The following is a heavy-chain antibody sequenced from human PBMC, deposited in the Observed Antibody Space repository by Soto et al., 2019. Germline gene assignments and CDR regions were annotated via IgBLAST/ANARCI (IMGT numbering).Heavy chain of an antibody. J-gene: IGHJ3*02. D-gene: IGHD5-18*01. V-gene: IGHV3-30*09. CDR1: GFSFSSQA. CDR2: ISNDENRQ. CDR3: ARDIYSYGSAGTPDI. Sequence: QEQLMESGGGVVQPGRSLRLSCVASGFSFSSQAMHWVRQAPGKGLEWVAAISNDENRQLYADSVKDRLAISRDNSRNTLDLQMNNLRTEDTGVYFCARDIYSYGSAGTPDIWGQGTMVTVSS.